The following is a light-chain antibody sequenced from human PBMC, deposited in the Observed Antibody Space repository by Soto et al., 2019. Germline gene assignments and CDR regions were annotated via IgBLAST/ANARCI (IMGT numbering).Light chain of an antibody. CDR1: SSDVGGYNY. CDR3: SSYTSSSTPHVV. V-gene: IGLV2-14*01. CDR2: EVS. J-gene: IGLJ2*01. Sequence: QSALTQPASMSGSPGQSITISCTGTSSDVGGYNYVSWYQQHPGKAPKVMIYEVSNRPSGVSNRFSGSKSGNTASLTISGLQAEDEADYYCSSYTSSSTPHVVFGGGTQLTVL.